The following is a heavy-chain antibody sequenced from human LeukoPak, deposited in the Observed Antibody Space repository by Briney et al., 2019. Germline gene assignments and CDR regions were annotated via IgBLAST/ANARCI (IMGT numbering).Heavy chain of an antibody. CDR3: ARIPGGDGSDYYYYGMDV. CDR1: GGSISSGGYY. Sequence: SETLSLTCTVSGGSISSGGYYWSWIRQHPGKGLEWIGYIYYSGSTYYNPSLKSRVTISVDTSKNQFPLKLSSVTAADTAVYYCARIPGGDGSDYYYYGMDVWGKGTTVTVSS. D-gene: IGHD3-10*01. CDR2: IYYSGST. J-gene: IGHJ6*04. V-gene: IGHV4-31*03.